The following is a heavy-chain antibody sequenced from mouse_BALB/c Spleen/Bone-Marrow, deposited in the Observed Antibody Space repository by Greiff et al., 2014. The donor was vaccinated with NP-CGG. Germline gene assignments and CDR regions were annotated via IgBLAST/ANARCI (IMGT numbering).Heavy chain of an antibody. CDR2: INPNNGDT. D-gene: IGHD2-3*01. CDR3: ARTGYYTLFAY. V-gene: IGHV1-18*01. CDR1: GYTFTDYN. J-gene: IGHJ3*01. Sequence: VQLKESGPELVKPGASVKIPCKASGYTFTDYNMDWVKQSHGKSLERIGNINPNNGDTSYNQRFRGRATLTVDKSSSTAYMELRSLTSEDTAVYYCARTGYYTLFAYWGQGTLVTVSA.